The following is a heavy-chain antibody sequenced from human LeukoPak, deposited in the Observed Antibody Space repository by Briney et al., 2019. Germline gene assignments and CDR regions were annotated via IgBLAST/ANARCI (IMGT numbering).Heavy chain of an antibody. Sequence: SETLSLTCAVYGGSFSGYYWSWTRQPPGKGLEWIGEINHSGSTNYNPSLKSRVTISVDTSKNQFSLKLSSVTAADTAVYYCARHSRLYYCSSTSCPHPFDYWGQGTLVTVSS. CDR1: GGSFSGYY. CDR2: INHSGST. CDR3: ARHSRLYYCSSTSCPHPFDY. D-gene: IGHD2-2*01. V-gene: IGHV4-34*01. J-gene: IGHJ4*02.